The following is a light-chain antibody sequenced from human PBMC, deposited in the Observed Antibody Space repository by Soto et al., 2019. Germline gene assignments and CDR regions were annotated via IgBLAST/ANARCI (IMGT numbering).Light chain of an antibody. CDR3: QQYNNWPFT. CDR1: QSVSSK. Sequence: ETVMTQSPATMSVSPGERATLSCRASQSVSSKLAWYQQRPGQAPRLLIHDASTRATGIPVRFSASGSGTEFTLSISSLQSEDFAVYYCQQYNNWPFTFGQGTRLEIK. J-gene: IGKJ5*01. CDR2: DAS. V-gene: IGKV3-15*01.